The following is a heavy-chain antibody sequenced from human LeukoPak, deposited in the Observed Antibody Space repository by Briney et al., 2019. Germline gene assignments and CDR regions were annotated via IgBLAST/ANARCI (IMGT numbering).Heavy chain of an antibody. D-gene: IGHD3-3*01. CDR1: GFTFSSYG. J-gene: IGHJ4*02. CDR3: AKVSPISPSGYLDY. CDR2: IRYDGSIK. Sequence: GGSLRLSCAASGFTFSSYGMHWVRQAPGMGLEWVAFIRYDGSIKDYADSVKGRFTISRDNSKNTLYLQMNSLRDEDTAMYYCAKVSPISPSGYLDYWGQGTPVTVSS. V-gene: IGHV3-30*02.